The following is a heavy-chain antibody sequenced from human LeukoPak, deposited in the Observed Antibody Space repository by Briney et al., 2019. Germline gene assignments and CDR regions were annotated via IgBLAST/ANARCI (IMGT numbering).Heavy chain of an antibody. V-gene: IGHV4-38-2*02. CDR1: GYSISSGYY. CDR3: ARGVGAVLYYFDY. CDR2: IYHSGGT. Sequence: SETLSLTCTVSGYSISSGYYWGWIRQPPGKGLEWIGSIYHSGGTYYNPSLKSRVTISVDTSKNQFSLKLSSVTAADTAVYYSARGVGAVLYYFDYWGQGTLVTVSS. D-gene: IGHD1-26*01. J-gene: IGHJ4*02.